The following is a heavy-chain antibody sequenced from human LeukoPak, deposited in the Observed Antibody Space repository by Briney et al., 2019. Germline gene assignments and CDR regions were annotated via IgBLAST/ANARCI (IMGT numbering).Heavy chain of an antibody. J-gene: IGHJ4*02. V-gene: IGHV4-34*01. Sequence: PSETLSLTCAVYGGSFSGYYWSWIRQPPGKGLEWIGEINHSGSTNYNPSLKSRVTISVDTSKNQFSLKLSSGTAADTAVYYGARGCGIGTTGGQGTLVTV. CDR3: ARGCGIGTT. CDR2: INHSGST. D-gene: IGHD1/OR15-1a*01. CDR1: GGSFSGYY.